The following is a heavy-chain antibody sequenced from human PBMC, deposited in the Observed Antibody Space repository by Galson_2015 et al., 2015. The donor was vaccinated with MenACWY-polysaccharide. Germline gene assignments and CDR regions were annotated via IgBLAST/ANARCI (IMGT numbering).Heavy chain of an antibody. CDR1: GFTFSSFD. CDR2: IGTGGDT. V-gene: IGHV3-13*01. Sequence: SLRLSCAASGFTFSSFDIHWVRHVIGKGLEWVAAIGTGGDTYYSGSVKGRFTISRENAKNSLYLQMNSLRAGDTAVYYCAREFTGDGSNWYYWYFDLWGRGTLVTVSS. D-gene: IGHD6-13*01. CDR3: AREFTGDGSNWYYWYFDL. J-gene: IGHJ2*01.